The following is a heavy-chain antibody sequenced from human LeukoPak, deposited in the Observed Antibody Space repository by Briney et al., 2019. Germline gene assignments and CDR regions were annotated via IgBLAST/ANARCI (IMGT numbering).Heavy chain of an antibody. CDR2: IRYEGSNK. CDR1: GFTFSSDG. D-gene: IGHD3-10*01. J-gene: IGHJ6*03. CDR3: AKDGGYGSGRYYVDV. V-gene: IGHV3-30*02. Sequence: PGGSLRLSCAASGFTFSSDGMHWVRQAPGKGLGGVAFIRYEGSNKYYADSVKGRFTISRDNYRNTLYLQMNSLGAEDTAVYYCAKDGGYGSGRYYVDVWGKGTTVTISS.